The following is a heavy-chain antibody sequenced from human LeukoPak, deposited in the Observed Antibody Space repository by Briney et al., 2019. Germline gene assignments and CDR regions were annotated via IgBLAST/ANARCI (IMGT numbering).Heavy chain of an antibody. CDR3: ARDHNYAFDN. CDR1: GFPFNDYS. D-gene: IGHD1-1*01. V-gene: IGHV3-48*04. CDR2: IGISSGNT. Sequence: GGSLRLSCAASGFPFNDYSMNWVRQAPGKGLEWISYIGISSGNTKYADSVKGRFTISGDNANNSLYLQMNNLRVEDTAVYYCARDHNYAFDNWGQGTLVTVSS. J-gene: IGHJ4*02.